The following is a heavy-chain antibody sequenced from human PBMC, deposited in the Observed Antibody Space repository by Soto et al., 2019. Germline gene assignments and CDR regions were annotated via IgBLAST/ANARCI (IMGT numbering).Heavy chain of an antibody. CDR1: GFTFSGSA. J-gene: IGHJ1*01. D-gene: IGHD6-6*01. V-gene: IGHV3-73*01. CDR3: TRTPPEEYSSSSEYFQH. CDR2: IRSKANSYAT. Sequence: GGSLRLSCAASGFTFSGSAMHWVRQASGKGLEWVGRIRSKANSYATAYAASVKGRFTISRDDSKNTAYLQMNSLKTEDTAVYYCTRTPPEEYSSSSEYFQHWGQGTLVTVSS.